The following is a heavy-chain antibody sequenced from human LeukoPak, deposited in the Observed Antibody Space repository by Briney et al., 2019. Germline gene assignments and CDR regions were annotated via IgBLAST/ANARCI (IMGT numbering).Heavy chain of an antibody. CDR1: GFTLSNYW. J-gene: IGHJ3*02. Sequence: PGGSLRLSCVASGFTLSNYWMSWVRQAPGKGLEWVANIKEDGSEKYYVGSVKGRFTISRDNAKNSLYLRMDSLTAEDTAIYYCARDWVAGVPFDAFDIWGQGTMVSVSS. D-gene: IGHD3-10*01. CDR3: ARDWVAGVPFDAFDI. V-gene: IGHV3-7*01. CDR2: IKEDGSEK.